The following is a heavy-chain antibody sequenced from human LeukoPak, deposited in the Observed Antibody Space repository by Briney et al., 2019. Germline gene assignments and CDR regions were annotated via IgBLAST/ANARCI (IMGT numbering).Heavy chain of an antibody. CDR3: AREAWVSGDSKYRYYGIDV. V-gene: IGHV4-39*02. D-gene: IGHD4-17*01. J-gene: IGHJ6*02. Sequence: SETLSLTCTVSGGSISSSSYYWGWIRQPPGKGLEWIGSINYSGNTYYNPSLKSRVTISVDTSRNQFSLKLSSVTAADTALYYCAREAWVSGDSKYRYYGIDVWGQGTTVTVSS. CDR2: INYSGNT. CDR1: GGSISSSSYY.